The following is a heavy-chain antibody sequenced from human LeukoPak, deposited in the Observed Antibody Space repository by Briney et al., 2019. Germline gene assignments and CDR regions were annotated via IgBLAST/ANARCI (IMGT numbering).Heavy chain of an antibody. CDR1: GXTFSDYY. J-gene: IGHJ4*02. Sequence: GGSLRLSCAASGXTFSDYYLSWIRQAPGKGLEWVSGISGSGGTTYYADSVKGRLTISRDNSKNTLYLQMNSLRADDTAVYYCAKERTGGWPFDYWGQGTLVTVSS. D-gene: IGHD6-19*01. V-gene: IGHV3-23*01. CDR2: ISGSGGTT. CDR3: AKERTGGWPFDY.